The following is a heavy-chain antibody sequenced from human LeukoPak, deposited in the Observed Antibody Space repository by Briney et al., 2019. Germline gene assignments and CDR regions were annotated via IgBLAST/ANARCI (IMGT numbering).Heavy chain of an antibody. CDR3: ARNEGYSYGYPLDY. J-gene: IGHJ4*02. D-gene: IGHD5-18*01. Sequence: ASVKVSCKTSGGTFSNYAIGWVRQAPGQGLEWMGGIIPIFATANYAQKFQGRVTITTDESTSTAYMELSSLRSEDTAVYYCARNEGYSYGYPLDYWGQGTLVTVSS. CDR1: GGTFSNYA. CDR2: IIPIFATA. V-gene: IGHV1-69*05.